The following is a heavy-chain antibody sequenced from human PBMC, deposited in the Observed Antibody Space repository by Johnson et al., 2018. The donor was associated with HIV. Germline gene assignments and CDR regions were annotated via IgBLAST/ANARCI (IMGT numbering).Heavy chain of an antibody. V-gene: IGHV3-9*01. CDR1: GFTFDDYA. J-gene: IGHJ3*02. CDR2: ISWNSGSI. CDR3: ARDSARTYYYGSGSPPSAFDI. Sequence: VQLVESGGGLVQPGGSLRLSCAASGFTFDDYAMHWVRQAPGKGLEWVSGISWNSGSIGYADSVKGRFTISRDNAKNSLYLQMNSLRAEDTAVYYCARDSARTYYYGSGSPPSAFDIWGQGTMVTVSS. D-gene: IGHD3-10*01.